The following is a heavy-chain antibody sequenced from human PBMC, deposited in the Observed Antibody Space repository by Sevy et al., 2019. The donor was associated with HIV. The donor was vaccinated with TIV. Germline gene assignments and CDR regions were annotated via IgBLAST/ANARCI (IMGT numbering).Heavy chain of an antibody. CDR1: GYTFTSYG. V-gene: IGHV1-18*01. J-gene: IGHJ3*02. CDR3: ARDKGQYYYDSSGYYHDAFDI. D-gene: IGHD3-22*01. Sequence: ASVKVSCKASGYTFTSYGISWVRQAPGQGLEWMGWISAYNGNTYYAQKLQGRVTMTTDTSTSTAYMELRSLRSDDTAVYYCARDKGQYYYDSSGYYHDAFDIWGQGTMVTVSS. CDR2: ISAYNGNT.